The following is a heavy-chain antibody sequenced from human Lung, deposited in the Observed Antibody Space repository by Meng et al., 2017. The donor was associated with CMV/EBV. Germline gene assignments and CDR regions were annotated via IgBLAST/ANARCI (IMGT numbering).Heavy chain of an antibody. CDR2: IYPDDSDV. Sequence: KVSXMGSGYSFTNYWIGWVRQLPGKGLDWMAIIYPDDSDVRYGPSFHGQVTISADRSLTTAYLQWSSLKASDTAKYFCVGFSGDNDFVDYWGRGTLVTVSS. J-gene: IGHJ4*02. V-gene: IGHV5-51*01. CDR1: GYSFTNYW. D-gene: IGHD3-3*01. CDR3: VGFSGDNDFVDY.